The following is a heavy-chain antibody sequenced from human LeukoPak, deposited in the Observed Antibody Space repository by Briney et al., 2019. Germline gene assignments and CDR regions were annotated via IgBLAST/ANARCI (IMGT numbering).Heavy chain of an antibody. D-gene: IGHD6-19*01. CDR3: ARGAGWYDY. CDR2: INNNGRI. J-gene: IGHJ4*02. CDR1: GASISSNY. Sequence: SSETLSLTCTVSGASISSNYWSWIRQSPGKELEWIAYINNNGRINYNPSLKSRVTISADTSKNQFSLSVRSVTAADTAVYYCARGAGWYDYWGQGTLVTVSS. V-gene: IGHV4-59*08.